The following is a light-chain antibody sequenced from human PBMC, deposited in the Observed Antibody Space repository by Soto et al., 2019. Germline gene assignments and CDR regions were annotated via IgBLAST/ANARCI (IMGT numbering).Light chain of an antibody. CDR1: SSDVGSYNL. V-gene: IGLV2-23*01. J-gene: IGLJ3*02. CDR2: EGS. Sequence: QSALTQPASVSGSPGQSITISCTGTSSDVGSYNLVSWYQQHLGKAPKLMIYEGSKRPSGVSNRFSGSKSGNTASLTISGLQDEDEADYYCCSYAGTSTWVFGGGTKLTVL. CDR3: CSYAGTSTWV.